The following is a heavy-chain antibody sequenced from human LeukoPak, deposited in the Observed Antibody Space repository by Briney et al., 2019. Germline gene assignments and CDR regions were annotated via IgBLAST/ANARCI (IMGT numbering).Heavy chain of an antibody. CDR1: GFSFSSYA. V-gene: IGHV3-23*01. Sequence: QPGGSLRLSCAASGFSFSSYAMSWVRQAPGKGLEWVSGVSGSGGRTYYADSVKGRFTISRDNSKNTLYLHMNSLRAEDTAVYYCAKDRHTTKDGREFDYWGQGTLVTVSS. J-gene: IGHJ4*02. CDR3: AKDRHTTKDGREFDY. D-gene: IGHD5-24*01. CDR2: VSGSGGRT.